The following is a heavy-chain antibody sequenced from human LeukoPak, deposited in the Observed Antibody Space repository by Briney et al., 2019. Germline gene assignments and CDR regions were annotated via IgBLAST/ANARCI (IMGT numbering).Heavy chain of an antibody. D-gene: IGHD1-7*01. CDR3: AREPNYSGYYYMDV. CDR1: GGSISSGSYY. Sequence: SETLSLTCTVSGGSISSGSYYWSWIRQPAGKGLEWIGRIYTSGSTNYNPSLKSRVTMSVDTSKNQFSLNLKSVTPEDTAVYYCAREPNYSGYYYMDVWGKGTTVTISS. J-gene: IGHJ6*03. V-gene: IGHV4-61*02. CDR2: IYTSGST.